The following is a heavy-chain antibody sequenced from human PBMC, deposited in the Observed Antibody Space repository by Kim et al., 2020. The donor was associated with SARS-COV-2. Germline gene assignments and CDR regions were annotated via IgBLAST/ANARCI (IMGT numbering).Heavy chain of an antibody. CDR3: ARPRTGCSSTSCYPWYFDL. CDR2: IYPGDSDT. CDR1: GYSFTSYW. D-gene: IGHD2-2*01. Sequence: GESLKISCKGSGYSFTSYWIGWVRQMPGKGLEWMGIIYPGDSDTRYSPSFQGQVTISADKSISTAYLQWSSLKASDTAMYYCARPRTGCSSTSCYPWYFDLWGRGTLVTVSS. J-gene: IGHJ2*01. V-gene: IGHV5-51*01.